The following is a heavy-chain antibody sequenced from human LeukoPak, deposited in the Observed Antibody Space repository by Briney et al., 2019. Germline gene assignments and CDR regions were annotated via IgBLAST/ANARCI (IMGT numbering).Heavy chain of an antibody. V-gene: IGHV3-7*03. CDR3: AGGAGWLIDY. CDR1: GFAFSSYS. CDR2: IRQDGSEK. D-gene: IGHD3-16*01. Sequence: GGSLRLSCAASGFAFSSYSMNWVRQAPGKGLEWVANIRQDGSEKSYVDSVKGRFTISRDNAKNSLFLQMDSLRAEDTAVYYCAGGAGWLIDYWGQGTLVTVSS. J-gene: IGHJ4*02.